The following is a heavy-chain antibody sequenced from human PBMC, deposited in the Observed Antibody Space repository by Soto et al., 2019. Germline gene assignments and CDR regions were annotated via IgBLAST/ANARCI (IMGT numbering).Heavy chain of an antibody. CDR2: IYWDDDK. CDR3: AHVLGYCSGGSCYSGPSDY. J-gene: IGHJ4*02. CDR1: GFSLTTRGVS. D-gene: IGHD2-15*01. Sequence: QITLKDSGPPLVKPTQTLTLTCTFSGFSLTTRGVSVGWIRQPPGQALEWLALIYWDDDKRYTSSLKSRLTITKDTSKNQVVLTMTNMDPVDTATYYCAHVLGYCSGGSCYSGPSDYWGQGTLVTVSS. V-gene: IGHV2-5*02.